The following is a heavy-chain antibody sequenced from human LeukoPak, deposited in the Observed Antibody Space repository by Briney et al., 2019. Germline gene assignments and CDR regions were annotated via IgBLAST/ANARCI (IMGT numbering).Heavy chain of an antibody. J-gene: IGHJ4*02. CDR3: VRDYGDYFDY. CDR1: GFTFANYA. V-gene: IGHV3-23*01. D-gene: IGHD4-17*01. CDR2: VSGSGGET. Sequence: GGSLRLSCAASGFTFANYAMSWVRQAPGKGLEWVSSVSGSGGETHSTDSVKGRFTISRDNSKGTLYLQMDSLRAEDTALYYCVRDYGDYFDYWGQGTLVTVSS.